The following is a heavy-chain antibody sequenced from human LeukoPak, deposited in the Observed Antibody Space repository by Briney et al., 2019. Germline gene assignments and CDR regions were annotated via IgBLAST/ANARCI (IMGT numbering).Heavy chain of an antibody. V-gene: IGHV1-24*01. CDR2: FDPEDGET. CDR3: ATRGFSGYGDYYGY. J-gene: IGHJ4*02. D-gene: IGHD4-17*01. Sequence: FDPEDGETIYAQKFQGRVTMTEDTSTDTAYMELSSLRSEDTAVYYCATRGFSGYGDYYGYWGQGTLVTVSS.